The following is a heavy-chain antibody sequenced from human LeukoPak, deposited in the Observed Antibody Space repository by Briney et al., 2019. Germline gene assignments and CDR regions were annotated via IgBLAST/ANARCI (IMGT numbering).Heavy chain of an antibody. CDR2: IYYSGSA. CDR1: GGSVNSGTYY. V-gene: IGHV4-39*07. J-gene: IGHJ3*02. CDR3: ASEGPRDAFDI. Sequence: SETLSLTCTVSGGSVNSGTYYWSWIRQPPGKGLEWIGNIYYSGSAYYNPSLKSRVTMSVDTSKNQFSLKLSSVTAADTAVYYCASEGPRDAFDIWGQGTMVTVSS.